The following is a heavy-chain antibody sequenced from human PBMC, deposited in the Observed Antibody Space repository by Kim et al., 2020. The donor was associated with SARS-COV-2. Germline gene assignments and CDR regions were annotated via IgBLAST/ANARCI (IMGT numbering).Heavy chain of an antibody. D-gene: IGHD3-22*01. J-gene: IGHJ4*02. V-gene: IGHV3-11*04. Sequence: GGSLRLSCAASGFTFSDYYMSWIRQAPGKGLEWVSYISSSGITIYYADSVKGRFTISRDNAKNSLYLQMNSLRAEDTAVYYCATLPSGYSTGNFDYWGQGTLVTVSS. CDR1: GFTFSDYY. CDR3: ATLPSGYSTGNFDY. CDR2: ISSSGITI.